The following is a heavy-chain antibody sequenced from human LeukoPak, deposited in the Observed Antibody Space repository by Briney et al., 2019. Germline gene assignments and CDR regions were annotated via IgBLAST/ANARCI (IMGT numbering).Heavy chain of an antibody. D-gene: IGHD4-17*01. CDR3: ARANGDLDY. J-gene: IGHJ4*02. CDR1: GYTFTRYD. CDR2: INPNSGNR. V-gene: IGHV1-8*03. Sequence: SVKVSCKASGYTFTRYDINWVRQATGQGLEWMGWINPNSGNRGYAQKFQGRVTITRDTSINTAYMELSSLRSDDTAVYYCARANGDLDYWGQGTLVTDSS.